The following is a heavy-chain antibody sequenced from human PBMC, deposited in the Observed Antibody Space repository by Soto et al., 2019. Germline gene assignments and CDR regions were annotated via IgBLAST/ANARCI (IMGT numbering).Heavy chain of an antibody. CDR3: ARGFTQIYSGYDPNYFDY. CDR1: GYTFTSYY. Sequence: ASVKVSCKASGYTFTSYYMHWVRQAPGQGLEWMGIINPSGGSTSYAQKFQGRVTMTRDTSTSTVYMELSSLRSEDTAVYYCARGFTQIYSGYDPNYFDYWGQGTLVTVSS. J-gene: IGHJ4*02. CDR2: INPSGGST. V-gene: IGHV1-46*01. D-gene: IGHD5-12*01.